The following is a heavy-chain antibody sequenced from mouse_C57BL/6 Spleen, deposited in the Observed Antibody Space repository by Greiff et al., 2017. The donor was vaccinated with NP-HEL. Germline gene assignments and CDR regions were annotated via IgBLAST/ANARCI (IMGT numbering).Heavy chain of an antibody. CDR1: GFTFSSYG. Sequence: EVHLVESGGDLVKPGGSLKLSCAASGFTFSSYGMSWVRQTPDKRLEWVATISSGGSYTYYPDSVKGRFTISRDNAKNTLYLQMSSLKSEDTAMYYCARDGYYPWFAYWGQGTLVTVSA. V-gene: IGHV5-6*01. J-gene: IGHJ3*01. D-gene: IGHD2-3*01. CDR2: ISSGGSYT. CDR3: ARDGYYPWFAY.